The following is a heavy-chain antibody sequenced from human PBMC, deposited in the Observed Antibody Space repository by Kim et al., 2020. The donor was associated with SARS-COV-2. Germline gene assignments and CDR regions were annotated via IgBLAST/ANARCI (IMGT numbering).Heavy chain of an antibody. CDR3: AVNCGGDCYSSRAFDY. D-gene: IGHD2-21*02. Sequence: SLKSRVPISVDTAKNQFSLKLSSVTAADTAVYYCAVNCGGDCYSSRAFDYWGQGTLVTVSS. V-gene: IGHV4-34*01. J-gene: IGHJ4*02.